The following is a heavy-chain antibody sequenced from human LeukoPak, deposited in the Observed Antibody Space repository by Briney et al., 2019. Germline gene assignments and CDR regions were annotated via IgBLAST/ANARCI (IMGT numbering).Heavy chain of an antibody. J-gene: IGHJ3*02. CDR3: ATDSNCGGGSCDAFDI. D-gene: IGHD2-15*01. CDR2: INPNIGDR. V-gene: IGHV1-2*02. CDR1: GYTFNGYY. Sequence: ASVKVSCKTSGYTFNGYYMHWVRQAPGQGLEWMGWINPNIGDRNYAQKFQGRVTMTRDTSISTAYMELSSLKSEDTAVYYCATDSNCGGGSCDAFDIWGQGTMVTVSS.